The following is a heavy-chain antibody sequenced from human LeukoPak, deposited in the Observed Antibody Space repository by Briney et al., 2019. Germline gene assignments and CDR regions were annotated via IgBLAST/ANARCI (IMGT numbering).Heavy chain of an antibody. D-gene: IGHD6-19*01. Sequence: PSETLSLTCAVYGGSFSGYYWSWIRQPPGKGLEWIGEINHSGSTNYNPSLKSRVTISVDTSKNQFSLKLSSVTAADTAVYYCARASSGWHINYYYGMDVWGQGTTVTVSS. CDR1: GGSFSGYY. CDR3: ARASSGWHINYYYGMDV. J-gene: IGHJ6*02. CDR2: INHSGST. V-gene: IGHV4-34*01.